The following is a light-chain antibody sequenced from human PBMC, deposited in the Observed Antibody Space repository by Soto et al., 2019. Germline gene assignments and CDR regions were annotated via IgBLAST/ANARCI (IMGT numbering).Light chain of an antibody. Sequence: QAVLTQPPSASGTPGQRVTISCSGSSSKIGSNTVNWYQQLPDTAPKLLIYSNNQRPSGVTDRFSGSKSSTSASLAISGLQSEDEAENYCAAWDDSLTVWVVGGGTKPTVL. J-gene: IGLJ3*02. CDR1: SSKIGSNT. CDR2: SNN. CDR3: AAWDDSLTVWV. V-gene: IGLV1-44*01.